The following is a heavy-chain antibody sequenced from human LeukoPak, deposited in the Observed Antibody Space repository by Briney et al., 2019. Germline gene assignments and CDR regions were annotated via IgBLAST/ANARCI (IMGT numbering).Heavy chain of an antibody. CDR1: GGSLRSSSYY. CDR2: IYYSGST. J-gene: IGHJ4*02. CDR3: ARHGLSSGSYDY. V-gene: IGHV4-39*01. D-gene: IGHD3-10*01. Sequence: SETLSLTCTVSGGSLRSSSYYWGWIRQPPGKGLEWIGSIYYSGSTYYNPSLKSRVTISVDTSKNQFSLKLSSVTAADTAVYYCARHGLSSGSYDYWGQGTLVTVSS.